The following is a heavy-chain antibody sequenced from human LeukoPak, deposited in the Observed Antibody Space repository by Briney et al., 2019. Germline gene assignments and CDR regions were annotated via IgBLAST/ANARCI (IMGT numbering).Heavy chain of an antibody. CDR3: ARDAWFGAGRTFDY. D-gene: IGHD3-10*01. Sequence: PSQTLPLTCSVSGDSISSGSYYWSWIRQPAGKGLEWIGRIYTSGSTNYIPSLKSRLTISVDTSKDQFSLRLSSVTAADTAVYYCARDAWFGAGRTFDYWGQGTLVTVSS. J-gene: IGHJ4*02. CDR2: IYTSGST. CDR1: GDSISSGSYY. V-gene: IGHV4-61*02.